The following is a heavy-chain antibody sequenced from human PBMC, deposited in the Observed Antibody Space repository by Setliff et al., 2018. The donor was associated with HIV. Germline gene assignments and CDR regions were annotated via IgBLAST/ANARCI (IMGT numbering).Heavy chain of an antibody. CDR3: ARGGDYVWGSYRPIDY. CDR1: GYSISSGYY. V-gene: IGHV4-38-2*02. CDR2: IYHSGST. J-gene: IGHJ4*02. Sequence: ASETLSLTCTVSGYSISSGYYWGWIRQPPGKGLEWIGSIYHSGSTYYNPSLKSRVTISVDTSKNQFSLKLSSVTAADTAVYYCARGGDYVWGSYRPIDYWGQGTLVTV. D-gene: IGHD3-16*02.